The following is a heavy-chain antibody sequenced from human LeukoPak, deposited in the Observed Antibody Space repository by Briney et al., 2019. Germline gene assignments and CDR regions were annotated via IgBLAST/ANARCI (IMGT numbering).Heavy chain of an antibody. V-gene: IGHV3-20*04. J-gene: IGHJ4*02. D-gene: IGHD2-2*01. CDR3: ARDGRISRDIVVVPAAR. CDR2: INWNGGST. Sequence: GGSLRLSCAASGFTFDDYGMSWVRQAPGKGLEWVSGINWNGGSTGYADSVKGRFTISRDNAKNSLYLQMNSLRAEDTALYYCARDGRISRDIVVVPAARWGQGTLVTVSS. CDR1: GFTFDDYG.